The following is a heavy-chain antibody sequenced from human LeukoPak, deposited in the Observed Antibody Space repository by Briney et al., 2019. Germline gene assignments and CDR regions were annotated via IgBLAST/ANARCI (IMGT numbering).Heavy chain of an antibody. Sequence: SETLSLTCAVYGGSFSGYYWSWIRQPPGKGLEWIGEINHSGSTNYNPSLKSRVTISVDTSKNQFSLKLSSVTAADTAAYYCARGMFYYDSSGSYYWGQGTLVTVSS. V-gene: IGHV4-34*01. CDR2: INHSGST. CDR3: ARGMFYYDSSGSYY. CDR1: GGSFSGYY. D-gene: IGHD3-22*01. J-gene: IGHJ4*02.